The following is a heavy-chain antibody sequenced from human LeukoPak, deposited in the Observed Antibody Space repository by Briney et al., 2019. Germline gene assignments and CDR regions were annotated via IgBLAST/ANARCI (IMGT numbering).Heavy chain of an antibody. CDR1: GGSISSYF. J-gene: IGHJ2*01. CDR3: ARAVDTAMAVHWYFDL. V-gene: IGHV4-59*01. CDR2: IYYSGST. D-gene: IGHD5-18*01. Sequence: SDTLSLTCTVSGGSISSYFWSWIRQPQGKGLEWIGYIYYSGSTNYNPSLKSRVTISVDTSKNQFSLKLSSVTAADTAVYYCARAVDTAMAVHWYFDLWGRGTLVTVSS.